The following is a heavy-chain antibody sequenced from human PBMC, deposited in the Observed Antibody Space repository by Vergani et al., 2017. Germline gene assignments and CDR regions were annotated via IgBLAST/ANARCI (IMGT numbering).Heavy chain of an antibody. CDR2: ISAYNGNT. J-gene: IGHJ2*01. D-gene: IGHD2-2*01. V-gene: IGHV1-18*04. Sequence: QVQLVQSGAEVKKPGASVKVSCKASGYTFIGYGISWVRPAPGQGLEWMGWISAYNGNTNYAQKLQGRVTMTTDTSTTTAYMELRSLRSDDTAGYYCARDLGRYSSSWYFDLWGRGTLVTVSS. CDR1: GYTFIGYG. CDR3: ARDLGRYSSSWYFDL.